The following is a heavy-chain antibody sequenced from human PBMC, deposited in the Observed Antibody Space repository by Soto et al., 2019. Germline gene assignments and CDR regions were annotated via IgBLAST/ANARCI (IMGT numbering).Heavy chain of an antibody. D-gene: IGHD2-21*02. CDR3: AKDGSWGDHYYFDN. Sequence: EVQLLESGGGLVRPGGSLRLSCAVSGFMFSSYAMTWVRQAPGKGLEWVSSISGSGGSTYYSDSVRGRFTISRDNSKKMLHLEMNSLKGDDTAVYYCAKDGSWGDHYYFDNWGQGTLVTVSS. J-gene: IGHJ4*02. CDR2: ISGSGGST. CDR1: GFMFSSYA. V-gene: IGHV3-23*01.